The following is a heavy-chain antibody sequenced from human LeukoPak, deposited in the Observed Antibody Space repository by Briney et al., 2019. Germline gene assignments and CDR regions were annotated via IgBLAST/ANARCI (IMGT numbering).Heavy chain of an antibody. CDR1: GFTFSSYA. CDR3: VRDKDWGFDS. D-gene: IGHD7-27*01. V-gene: IGHV3-48*01. CDR2: IGTGTSTV. Sequence: GGSLRLSCAASGFTFSSYAMSWVRQAPGKGLEWVSHIGTGTSTVGYADSIKGRFTISRDNAKNSVDLQMSSLRVDDSAVYYCVRDKDWGFDSWGQGTLVTVSS. J-gene: IGHJ4*02.